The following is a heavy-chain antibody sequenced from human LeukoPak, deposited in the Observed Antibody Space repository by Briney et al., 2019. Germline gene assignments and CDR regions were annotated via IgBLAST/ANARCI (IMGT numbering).Heavy chain of an antibody. Sequence: PGGSLRLSCAASGFTFSTYGMHWVRQAPGKGLEWVAFIHYDGSNKYYADSVKGRFTISRDSSKSTLYLRMNGLRVEDTAVYYCARGSRSVGSGSTVFDYWGQGTLVTVSS. CDR1: GFTFSTYG. J-gene: IGHJ4*02. D-gene: IGHD3-10*01. CDR2: IHYDGSNK. CDR3: ARGSRSVGSGSTVFDY. V-gene: IGHV3-30*02.